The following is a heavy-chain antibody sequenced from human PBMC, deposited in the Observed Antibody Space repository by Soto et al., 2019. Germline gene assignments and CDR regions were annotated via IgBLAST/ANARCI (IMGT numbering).Heavy chain of an antibody. CDR3: ARSQYSGYYYPHAFDI. CDR2: IYYSGST. J-gene: IGHJ3*02. V-gene: IGHV4-59*01. CDR1: GGSISSYY. Sequence: ASETLSLTCTVSGGSISSYYWSWLRQPPGKGLEWIGYIYYSGSTNYNPSLKSRVTISVDTSKNQFSLKLSSVTAADTAVYYCARSQYSGYYYPHAFDIWGQGTMVTVSS. D-gene: IGHD5-12*01.